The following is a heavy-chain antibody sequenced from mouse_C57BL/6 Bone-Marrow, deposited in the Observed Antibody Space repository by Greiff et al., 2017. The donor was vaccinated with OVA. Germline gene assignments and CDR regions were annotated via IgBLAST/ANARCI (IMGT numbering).Heavy chain of an antibody. CDR3: ARHRRWLLQIAY. CDR1: GFTFSSYT. V-gene: IGHV5-9*01. J-gene: IGHJ3*01. D-gene: IGHD2-3*01. Sequence: EVQVVESGGGLVKPGGSLKLSCAASGFTFSSYTMSWVRQTPEKRLEWVATISGGGGNTYYPDSVKGRFTISRDNAKNTLYLQMSSLRSEDTALYYCARHRRWLLQIAYWGQGTLVTVSA. CDR2: ISGGGGNT.